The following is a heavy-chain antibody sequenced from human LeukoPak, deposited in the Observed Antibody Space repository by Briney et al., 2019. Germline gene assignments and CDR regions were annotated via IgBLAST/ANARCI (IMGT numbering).Heavy chain of an antibody. V-gene: IGHV3-66*01. Sequence: GGSLRLSCAASGFTVSSNYMSWVRQAPGKGLEWVSVIYSGGSTYYADSVKGRFTISRDNAKNSLYLQMNSLRAEDTAVYYCASATTVTMVGGSYWGQGTLVTVSS. CDR3: ASATTVTMVGGSY. CDR2: IYSGGST. CDR1: GFTVSSNY. J-gene: IGHJ4*02. D-gene: IGHD4-17*01.